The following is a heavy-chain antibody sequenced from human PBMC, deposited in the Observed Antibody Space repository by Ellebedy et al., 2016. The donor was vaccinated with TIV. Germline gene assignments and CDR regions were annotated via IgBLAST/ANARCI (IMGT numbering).Heavy chain of an antibody. Sequence: GGSLRLSCVVSGFTVSANYMSWVRQAPGKGLEWVSIIYSAGSTYSADSVKGRFTISRDNSKSTLYLQMNSLRAEDTVVYYCARVDRGLAFDIWGQGTMVTVSS. CDR3: ARVDRGLAFDI. CDR1: GFTVSANY. V-gene: IGHV3-53*01. CDR2: IYSAGST. D-gene: IGHD3-16*01. J-gene: IGHJ3*02.